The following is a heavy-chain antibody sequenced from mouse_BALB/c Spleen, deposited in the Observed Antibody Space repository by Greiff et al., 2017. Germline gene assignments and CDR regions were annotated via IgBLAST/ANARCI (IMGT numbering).Heavy chain of an antibody. CDR2: ISSGGST. CDR1: GFTFSSYA. J-gene: IGHJ2*01. CDR3: ARGGDYYGSKGDYFDY. D-gene: IGHD1-1*01. V-gene: IGHV5-6-5*01. Sequence: EVQGVESGGGLVKPGGSLKLSCAASGFTFSSYAMSWVRQTPEKRLEWVASISSGGSTYYPDSVKGRFTISRDNARNILYLQMSSLRSEDTAMYYCARGGDYYGSKGDYFDYWGQGTTLTVSS.